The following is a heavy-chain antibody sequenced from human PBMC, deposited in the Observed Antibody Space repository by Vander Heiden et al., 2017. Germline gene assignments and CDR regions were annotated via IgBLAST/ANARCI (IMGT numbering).Heavy chain of an antibody. D-gene: IGHD4-17*01. CDR1: GGSTSSSSYY. CDR3: ARYTLTTVTTSDAFDI. J-gene: IGHJ3*02. V-gene: IGHV4-39*01. Sequence: QLQLQESGPGLVKPSETLSLTCTVSGGSTSSSSYYWGWIRQPPGKGLEWIGSIYYSGSTYYNPCLKSRVTISVDTSKNQFSLKLSSVTAADTAVYYCARYTLTTVTTSDAFDIWGQGTMVTVSS. CDR2: IYYSGST.